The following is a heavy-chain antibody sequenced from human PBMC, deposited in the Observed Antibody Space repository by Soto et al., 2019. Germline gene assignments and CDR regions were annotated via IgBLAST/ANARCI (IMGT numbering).Heavy chain of an antibody. J-gene: IGHJ4*02. CDR3: ARELYGDYGVDY. CDR2: ITSSSSTI. Sequence: EVQLVESGGGLVQHGGSLRLSCAASGFTFNNFNMNWVRQAPGKGLEWVSYITSSSSTIYYADSVKGRFTISRDNAKNSLYLQVNSLRAEDTAVYYCARELYGDYGVDYWGQGTLVTVSS. V-gene: IGHV3-48*01. CDR1: GFTFNNFN. D-gene: IGHD4-17*01.